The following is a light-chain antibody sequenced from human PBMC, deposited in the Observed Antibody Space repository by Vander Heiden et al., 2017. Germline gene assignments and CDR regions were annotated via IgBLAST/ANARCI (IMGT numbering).Light chain of an antibody. CDR3: QQYYSTRT. Sequence: DIVMTQSPDSLAVSLGERGTINCKSSQSVLYSSNNKNYLAWYQQKPGQPPKLLIYWASTRESGVTDRFSGSGSGTDFTLTISSLQAEDVAVYYCQQYYSTRTFGQGTKVEIK. J-gene: IGKJ1*01. V-gene: IGKV4-1*01. CDR1: QSVLYSSNNKNY. CDR2: WAS.